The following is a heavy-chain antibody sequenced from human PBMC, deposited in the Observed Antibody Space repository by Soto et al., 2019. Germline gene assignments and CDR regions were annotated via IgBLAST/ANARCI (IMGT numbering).Heavy chain of an antibody. V-gene: IGHV1-18*01. J-gene: IGHJ4*02. Sequence: QVHLVQSGAEVRKPGASVKVSCKCSGYTFTSYGITWVRQAPGQGLEWMGWISAHNGNTGYAQKVQGRVTVPRDTSTSTAYMELRSLRSDDTAVYYCARGRYGDYWGQGALVTVSS. CDR2: ISAHNGNT. CDR3: ARGRYGDY. CDR1: GYTFTSYG. D-gene: IGHD1-1*01.